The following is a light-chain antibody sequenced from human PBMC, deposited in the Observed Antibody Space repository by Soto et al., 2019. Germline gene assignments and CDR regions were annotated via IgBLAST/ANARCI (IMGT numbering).Light chain of an antibody. V-gene: IGLV1-40*01. CDR1: ISNIGAGYD. Sequence: QPVLTQPPSVSGAPGQRVTISCTGSISNIGAGYDVHWYQQLPGTAPKLLIYGNSNRPSGVPDRFSGSKSGTSASLAITGLQAEDEADYYCQSYDSSLTVVFGGGTQLTVL. J-gene: IGLJ2*01. CDR2: GNS. CDR3: QSYDSSLTVV.